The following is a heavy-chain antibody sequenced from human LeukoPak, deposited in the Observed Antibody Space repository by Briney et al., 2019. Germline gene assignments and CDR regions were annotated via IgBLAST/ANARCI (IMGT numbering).Heavy chain of an antibody. J-gene: IGHJ4*02. V-gene: IGHV3-30*03. CDR1: GFTFSSYG. CDR3: ARDSSSWRILDY. Sequence: PGRSLRLSCAASGFTFSSYGMHWVRQAPGKGQEWVAVISYDGSNKYYADSVKGRFTISRDNAKNSLYLQMNSLRAEDTAVYYCARDSSSWRILDYWGQGTLVTVSS. CDR2: ISYDGSNK. D-gene: IGHD6-13*01.